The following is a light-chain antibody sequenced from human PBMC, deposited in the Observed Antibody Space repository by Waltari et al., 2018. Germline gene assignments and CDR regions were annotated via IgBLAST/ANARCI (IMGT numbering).Light chain of an antibody. Sequence: DIHMTQSPSSLSAPVGDRLTITCQASQDIKQSLNWFHQKPGTAPEVLIFDASNSQTGAPSRFSGSGSGTDFTFTISSLQPGDMGTYYCQQYHSVPLTFGGGTTVEIK. V-gene: IGKV1-33*01. CDR2: DAS. J-gene: IGKJ4*01. CDR1: QDIKQS. CDR3: QQYHSVPLT.